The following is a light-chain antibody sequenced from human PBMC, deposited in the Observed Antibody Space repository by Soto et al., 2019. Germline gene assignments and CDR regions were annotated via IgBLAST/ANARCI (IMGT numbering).Light chain of an antibody. J-gene: IGLJ2*01. CDR2: YDT. CDR3: QVWDNSSHHVI. Sequence: SYELTQTPSVSVAPGKTARITCGGNNIGSKSVHWYQQKPGQAPVLVIYYDTDRPSGIPERFSGSNSGNTATLTISRVEAGDEADYYCQVWDNSSHHVIFGGGTKLTVL. V-gene: IGLV3-21*04. CDR1: NIGSKS.